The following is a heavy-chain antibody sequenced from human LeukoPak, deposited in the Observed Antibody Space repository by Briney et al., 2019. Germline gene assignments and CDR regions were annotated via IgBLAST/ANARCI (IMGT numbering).Heavy chain of an antibody. CDR1: GFIVSSNY. Sequence: GGSLRLSCAASGFIVSSNYMSWVRQAPGKGLEWVSVIYSGGTTYYADSVKGRFTISRDNPKNTLYLQMNSLRGEDTAVYYCATPGPRYAFDIWGQGTMVTVSS. J-gene: IGHJ3*02. CDR2: IYSGGTT. V-gene: IGHV3-66*01. CDR3: ATPGPRYAFDI.